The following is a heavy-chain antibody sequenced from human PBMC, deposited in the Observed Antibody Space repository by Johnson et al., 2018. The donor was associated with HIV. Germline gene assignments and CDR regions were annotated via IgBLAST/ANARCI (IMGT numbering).Heavy chain of an antibody. CDR3: ARDGAADNAFDI. Sequence: QVQLVESGGGVVQPGRSLRLSCAASGFTFSSNAMHWVRQAPGKGLERVVVISYAGSNKSYADSVKGRFIISRDNAKNSLYLQMNSLRAEDTAVYYCARDGAADNAFDIWGQGTMVTVSS. V-gene: IGHV3-30-3*01. J-gene: IGHJ3*02. CDR1: GFTFSSNA. D-gene: IGHD3-16*01. CDR2: ISYAGSNK.